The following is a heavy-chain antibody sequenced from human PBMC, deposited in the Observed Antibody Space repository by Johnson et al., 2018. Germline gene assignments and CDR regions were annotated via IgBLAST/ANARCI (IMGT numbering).Heavy chain of an antibody. Sequence: VQLVQSGGGLVQPGGSLKLSCAASGFTFSGSAMHWVRQASVTGLEWVGRIRRKATGYATEYAASVKGRFTISRDASKNTAYLQMNSLKTEDTAVDYCTRRDLVGAYPDAFDSWGQGTMVTVSS. CDR2: IRRKATGYAT. CDR3: TRRDLVGAYPDAFDS. CDR1: GFTFSGSA. V-gene: IGHV3-73*01. D-gene: IGHD1-26*01. J-gene: IGHJ3*02.